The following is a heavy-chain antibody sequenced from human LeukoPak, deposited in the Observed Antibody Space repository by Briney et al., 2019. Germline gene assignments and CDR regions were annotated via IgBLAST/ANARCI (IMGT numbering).Heavy chain of an antibody. J-gene: IGHJ5*02. D-gene: IGHD6-13*01. CDR1: GYTFTGYY. V-gene: IGHV1-2*02. CDR2: INPNSGGT. Sequence: GASVKASCKASGYTFTGYYMHWGRQAPGQGLEWWGGINPNSGGTNYEQKFQGRVTMTRDTSISTAYMELSRLRSDDTAVYYCARDPLTVRQQLVRNWFDPWGQGTLVTVSS. CDR3: ARDPLTVRQQLVRNWFDP.